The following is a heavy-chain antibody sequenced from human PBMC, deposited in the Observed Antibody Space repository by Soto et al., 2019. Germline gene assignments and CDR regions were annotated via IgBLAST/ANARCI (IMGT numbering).Heavy chain of an antibody. CDR1: GFTVSSNY. V-gene: IGHV3-53*01. D-gene: IGHD1-1*01. J-gene: IGHJ4*02. Sequence: GGSLRLSCAASGFTVSSNYMSWVRQAPGKGLEWVSVIYSGGSTYYADSVKGRFTISRDNSKNTLYLQMNSLRAEDTAVYYCARGSHVETTFDYWGQGTLVTVSS. CDR3: ARGSHVETTFDY. CDR2: IYSGGST.